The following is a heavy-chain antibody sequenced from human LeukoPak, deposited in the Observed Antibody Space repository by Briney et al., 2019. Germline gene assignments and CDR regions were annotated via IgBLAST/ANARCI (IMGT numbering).Heavy chain of an antibody. J-gene: IGHJ6*03. Sequence: ASVKVSCKASGYTFTSYGISWVRQAPGQGLEWMGWISAYNGNTNYAQKLQGRVTMTTDTSTSTAYMELRSLRSDDTAVYYCARVPPVGSIFGVVTNYYYYYMDVWGKGTTVTVSS. CDR2: ISAYNGNT. CDR1: GYTFTSYG. V-gene: IGHV1-18*01. CDR3: ARVPPVGSIFGVVTNYYYYYMDV. D-gene: IGHD3-3*01.